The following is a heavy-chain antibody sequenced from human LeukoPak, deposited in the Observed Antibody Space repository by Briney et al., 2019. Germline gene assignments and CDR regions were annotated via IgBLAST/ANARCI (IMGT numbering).Heavy chain of an antibody. CDR1: GYSISSGYY. CDR2: IYHSGST. V-gene: IGHV4-38-2*01. J-gene: IGHJ4*02. D-gene: IGHD2-2*01. Sequence: PSETLSLTCAVSGYSISSGYYWGWIRQPPGKGLEWIGSIYHSGSTYYNPSLKSRVTISVDTSKNQFSLKLSSVTAADTAVYYCASEVVAPAAFDYWGQGTLVTVSS. CDR3: ASEVVAPAAFDY.